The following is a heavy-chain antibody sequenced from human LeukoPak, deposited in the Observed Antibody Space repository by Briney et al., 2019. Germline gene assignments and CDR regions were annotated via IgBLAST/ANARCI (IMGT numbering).Heavy chain of an antibody. CDR3: AKDGLATVNLYFQH. CDR1: RFTFSSYG. V-gene: IGHV3-30*18. D-gene: IGHD4-17*01. Sequence: PGGSLRLSCAASRFTFSSYGMHWVRQAPGKGLEWVAVISYDGSNKYYADSVKGRFTISRDNSKNTLYLQMNSLRAEDTAVYYCAKDGLATVNLYFQHWGQGTLVTVSS. J-gene: IGHJ1*01. CDR2: ISYDGSNK.